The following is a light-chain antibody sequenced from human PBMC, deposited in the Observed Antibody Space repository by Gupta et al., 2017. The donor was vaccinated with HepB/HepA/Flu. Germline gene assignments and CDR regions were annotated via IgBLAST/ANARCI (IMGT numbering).Light chain of an antibody. V-gene: IGLV3-19*01. CDR2: GKN. CDR3: NSRDSSGNHLV. Sequence: SSELTPDPAVSVALGQTGRITCQGDSLRSYYASWYQQKPGQAPVLVIYGKNNRPSGIPDRFSGSSSGNTASLTITGAQAEDEADYYCNSRDSSGNHLVFGGGTKLTVL. J-gene: IGLJ2*01. CDR1: SLRSYY.